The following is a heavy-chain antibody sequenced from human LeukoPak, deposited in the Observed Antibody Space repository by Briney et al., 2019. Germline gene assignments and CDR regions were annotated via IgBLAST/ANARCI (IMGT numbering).Heavy chain of an antibody. D-gene: IGHD4-17*01. Sequence: PGGSLRLSCAASGLTFSSYAMSWVRQAPGKGLEWVSAISGSGGSTYYADSVKGRFTISRDNSKNTLYLQMNSLRAEDTAVYYCAKDRDYGDSLDAFDIWGQGTMVTVSS. CDR2: ISGSGGST. CDR1: GLTFSSYA. CDR3: AKDRDYGDSLDAFDI. J-gene: IGHJ3*02. V-gene: IGHV3-23*01.